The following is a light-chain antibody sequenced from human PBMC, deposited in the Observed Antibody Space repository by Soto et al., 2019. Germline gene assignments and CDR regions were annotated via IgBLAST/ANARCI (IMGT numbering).Light chain of an antibody. V-gene: IGLV2-14*03. CDR3: SSYASGSKVV. J-gene: IGLJ2*01. Sequence: QSAPTQPASVSGSPGQSITISCTGSSSDVGAYKYVSWYQQHPGKAPKLMIYDVSNRPSGVSDRFYGSKSGNTASLTISGLQAEDEADYYCSSYASGSKVVFGGGTKLTVL. CDR1: SSDVGAYKY. CDR2: DVS.